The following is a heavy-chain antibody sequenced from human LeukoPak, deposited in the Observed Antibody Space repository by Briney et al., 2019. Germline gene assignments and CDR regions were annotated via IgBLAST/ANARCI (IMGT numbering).Heavy chain of an antibody. CDR1: GFAFSIYA. J-gene: IGHJ4*02. V-gene: IGHV3-23*01. CDR3: AKGTTYYDILTGYGYPYYFDY. D-gene: IGHD3-9*01. CDR2: ISGSGGSK. Sequence: GGSLRLSCAASGFAFSIYAMSWVRQAPGKGLEWVSAISGSGGSKYYADSVKGRFTISRDNSKNTLYVQMNSLRAEDTATYYCAKGTTYYDILTGYGYPYYFDYWGQGTLVTVSS.